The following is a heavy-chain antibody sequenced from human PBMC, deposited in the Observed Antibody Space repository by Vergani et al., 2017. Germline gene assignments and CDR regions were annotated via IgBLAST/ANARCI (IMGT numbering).Heavy chain of an antibody. D-gene: IGHD3-16*01. V-gene: IGHV1-69-2*01. J-gene: IGHJ4*02. CDR3: ATAFFLDGTGSYAGY. Sequence: DVQLVQSGAEVKKPGTTVKISCKVSGYTLTDYWMHWVQQAPGKGLEWMGAVDPEDGETVYAEKFQARVTITADTSRDTVYLEVTSLKSDDTAVYYCATAFFLDGTGSYAGYWGQGTLVTVSS. CDR2: VDPEDGET. CDR1: GYTLTDYW.